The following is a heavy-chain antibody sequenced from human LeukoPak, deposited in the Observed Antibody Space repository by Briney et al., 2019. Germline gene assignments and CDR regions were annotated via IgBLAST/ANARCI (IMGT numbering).Heavy chain of an antibody. V-gene: IGHV3-72*01. Sequence: PGGSLRLSCAASGFVFSDHHMDWVRQAPGKGLEWVGRTRNKGNSHTTEYAASVKGRFIVSRDDSKNSLYLQMNSLKTEDTAVYYCARGVEPLAANTLAYWGQGTLVTVSS. CDR3: ARGVEPLAANTLAY. CDR2: TRNKGNSHTT. D-gene: IGHD1-14*01. J-gene: IGHJ4*02. CDR1: GFVFSDHH.